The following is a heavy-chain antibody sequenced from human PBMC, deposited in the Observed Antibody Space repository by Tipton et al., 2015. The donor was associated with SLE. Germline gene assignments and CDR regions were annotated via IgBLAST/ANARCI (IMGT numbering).Heavy chain of an antibody. D-gene: IGHD3-10*01. CDR1: GGSISSYY. Sequence: TLSLTCTVSGGSISSYYCSWIRQPPGKGLEWIGYIYYSGSPNYNPSLKSRVTISVDTSKNQFSLKLSSVTAADTAVYYCARVAGDYGSGHYYYCMDVWGKGTTVTVSS. CDR2: IYYSGSP. J-gene: IGHJ6*03. V-gene: IGHV4-59*01. CDR3: ARVAGDYGSGHYYYCMDV.